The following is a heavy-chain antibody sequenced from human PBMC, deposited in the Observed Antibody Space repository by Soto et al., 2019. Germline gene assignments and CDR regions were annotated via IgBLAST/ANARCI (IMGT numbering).Heavy chain of an antibody. V-gene: IGHV5-51*01. CDR1: GYSFTSYW. Sequence: WESLKISCKGSGYSFTSYWIGWVRQMPGKGLEWMGIIYPGDSDTRYSPSFQGQVTISADKSISTAYLQWSSLKASDTAMYYCARRDSSGLYYYGMDVWGQGTTVTVSS. CDR2: IYPGDSDT. D-gene: IGHD6-19*01. CDR3: ARRDSSGLYYYGMDV. J-gene: IGHJ6*02.